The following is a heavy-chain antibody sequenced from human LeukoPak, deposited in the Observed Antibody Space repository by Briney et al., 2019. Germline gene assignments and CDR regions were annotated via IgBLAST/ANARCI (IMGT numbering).Heavy chain of an antibody. D-gene: IGHD3-10*01. J-gene: IGHJ4*02. CDR1: GFTFSDYY. Sequence: GGSLRLSCAASGFTFSDYYMSWIRQAPGKGLEWVSYISSSGSTIYYADSVKGRFTISRDNAKNSLYLQMNSLRAEDTAVYYCAKVEYCYGSGSYSFPPFDYWGQGTLVTVSS. V-gene: IGHV3-11*01. CDR3: AKVEYCYGSGSYSFPPFDY. CDR2: ISSSGSTI.